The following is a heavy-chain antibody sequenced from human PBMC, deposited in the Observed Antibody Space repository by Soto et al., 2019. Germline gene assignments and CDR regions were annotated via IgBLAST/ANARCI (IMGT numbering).Heavy chain of an antibody. CDR1: GYTFTSYG. D-gene: IGHD3-3*01. J-gene: IGHJ5*02. CDR2: ISAYNGNT. Sequence: QVQLVQSGAEVKKPGASVKVSCKASGYTFTSYGISWVRQAPGQGLEWMGWISAYNGNTNYAQNLQGRVTMTTDTTTSTAYMELRILRSDDTAVYYCARKGGTYYDFWSGNNWFDPWGQGTLVTVSS. V-gene: IGHV1-18*01. CDR3: ARKGGTYYDFWSGNNWFDP.